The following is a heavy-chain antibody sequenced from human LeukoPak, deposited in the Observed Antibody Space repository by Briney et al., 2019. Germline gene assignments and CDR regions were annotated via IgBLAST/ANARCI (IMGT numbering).Heavy chain of an antibody. Sequence: ASVKVSCKASGYTFTSYGISWVRQAPGQGLEWMGMISAYNGNTNYAQKLQGRVTMTTDTSTSTAYMELRSLRSDDTAVYYCARDPFYYDILTGYSANNWFDPWGQGTLVTVSS. J-gene: IGHJ5*02. CDR1: GYTFTSYG. CDR2: ISAYNGNT. V-gene: IGHV1-18*01. CDR3: ARDPFYYDILTGYSANNWFDP. D-gene: IGHD3-9*01.